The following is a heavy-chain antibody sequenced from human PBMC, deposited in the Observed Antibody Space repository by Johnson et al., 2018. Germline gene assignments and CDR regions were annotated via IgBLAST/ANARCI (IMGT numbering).Heavy chain of an antibody. CDR2: INGDGTTT. Sequence: EVQLVESGGGLVQPGGSLRLSCVASEFTFSPYWMHWVRQAPGKGLVWVSHINGDGTTTIYADSVKGRFTISRDNAKDSLYLQMNSRRVEDSAVYYCARDAGTKGSYYLDVWGKGTTVTVSS. CDR1: EFTFSPYW. J-gene: IGHJ6*03. CDR3: ARDAGTKGSYYLDV. V-gene: IGHV3-74*01.